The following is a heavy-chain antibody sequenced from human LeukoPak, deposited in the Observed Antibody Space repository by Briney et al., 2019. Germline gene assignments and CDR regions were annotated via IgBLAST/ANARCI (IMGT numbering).Heavy chain of an antibody. CDR2: INHSGST. D-gene: IGHD2-15*01. V-gene: IGHV4-34*01. J-gene: IGHJ4*02. Sequence: SETLSLTCAVYGGSFSGYYWSWIRQPPGKGLEWIGEINHSGSTNYNPSLKSRVTISVDTSKNQLSLKLSSVTAADTAVYYCAREGGGGIDYWGQGTLVTVSS. CDR1: GGSFSGYY. CDR3: AREGGGGIDY.